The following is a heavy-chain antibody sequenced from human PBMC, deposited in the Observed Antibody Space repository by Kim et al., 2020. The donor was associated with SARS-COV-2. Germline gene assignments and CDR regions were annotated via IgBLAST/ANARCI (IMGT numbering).Heavy chain of an antibody. V-gene: IGHV3-53*01. Sequence: GGSLRLSCAASGFTVSSNYMSWVRQAPGKGLEWVSVIYSGGSTYYADSVKGRFTISRDNSKNTLYLQMNSLRAEDTAVYYCARGDSAPAQMDVWGQGTTVTVSS. CDR2: IYSGGST. D-gene: IGHD3-10*01. CDR3: ARGDSAPAQMDV. CDR1: GFTVSSNY. J-gene: IGHJ6*02.